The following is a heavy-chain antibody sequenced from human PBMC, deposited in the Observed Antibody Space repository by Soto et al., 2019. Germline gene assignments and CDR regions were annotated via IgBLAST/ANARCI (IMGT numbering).Heavy chain of an antibody. D-gene: IGHD6-13*01. Sequence: SQTLSLTCAISGDSVSSNSAAWNWIRQSPSRGLEWLGRTYYRSKWYNDYAVSVKSRITINPDTSKNQFSLQLNSVTPEDTAVYYCAMGLAAAASYYYYGMDVWGQGTTVTVSS. CDR1: GDSVSSNSAA. CDR3: AMGLAAAASYYYYGMDV. J-gene: IGHJ6*02. CDR2: TYYRSKWYN. V-gene: IGHV6-1*01.